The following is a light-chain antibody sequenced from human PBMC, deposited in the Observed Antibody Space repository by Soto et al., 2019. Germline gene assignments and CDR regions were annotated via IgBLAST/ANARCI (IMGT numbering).Light chain of an antibody. CDR1: HDIINY. CDR2: DAF. J-gene: IGKJ4*01. CDR3: QQYDNLPVT. Sequence: DIQMTQSPSSLSASVGDRVTITCQASHDIINYLNWFQQKPGEAPKLLIFDAFKLETGVPSGFSGSGSGTDFTLTISSLQPEDIATYYCQQYDNLPVTFGGGTKVEIK. V-gene: IGKV1-33*01.